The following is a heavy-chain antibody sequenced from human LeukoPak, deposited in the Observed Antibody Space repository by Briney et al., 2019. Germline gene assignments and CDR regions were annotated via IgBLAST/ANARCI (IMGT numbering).Heavy chain of an antibody. D-gene: IGHD3-22*01. J-gene: IGHJ4*02. CDR1: GLTFSNYA. V-gene: IGHV3-72*01. CDR3: ARSDSSGYLSDY. Sequence: PGGSLRLSCTASGLTFSNYAMNWVRQAPGGGLEWVGRSRNKPNDYTTEYAASAKGRFTISRDDSKNSVYLQMNSLKTEDTAVYYCARSDSSGYLSDYWGQGTLVTVSS. CDR2: SRNKPNDYTT.